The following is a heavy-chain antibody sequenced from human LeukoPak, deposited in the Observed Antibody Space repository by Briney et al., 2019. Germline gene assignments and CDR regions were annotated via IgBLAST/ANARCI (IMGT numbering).Heavy chain of an antibody. V-gene: IGHV3-7*01. CDR3: ATDRGWRTSGYYLYYFEY. J-gene: IGHJ4*02. CDR2: IKHDGSEK. Sequence: GGSLRLSCAASGFIFTNFFMSWVRQAPGKGLEWVASIKHDGSEKYYVDSVRGRFTISRDNTKNLLYLRMSSLRAEDTAVYYCATDRGWRTSGYYLYYFEYWGQGTLVTFSS. D-gene: IGHD3-3*01. CDR1: GFIFTNFF.